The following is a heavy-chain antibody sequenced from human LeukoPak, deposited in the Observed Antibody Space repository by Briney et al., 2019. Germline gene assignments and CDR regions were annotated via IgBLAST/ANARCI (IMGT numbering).Heavy chain of an antibody. V-gene: IGHV4-39*01. D-gene: IGHD3-10*01. J-gene: IGHJ5*02. CDR3: ARYYGSGRDSDH. CDR1: SGSIINSNYY. Sequence: SETLSLTCTVSSGSIINSNYYWGWIRQPPGKGLEWIGSIFYSGSTDYNPSLKSRVSISVDTSKNQFSLKLNSVTAADTAVYFCARYYGSGRDSDHWGQGTLVTVSS. CDR2: IFYSGST.